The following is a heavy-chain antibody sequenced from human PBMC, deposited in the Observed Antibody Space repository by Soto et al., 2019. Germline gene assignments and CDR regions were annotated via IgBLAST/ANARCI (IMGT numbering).Heavy chain of an antibody. CDR1: GYTFTRDA. D-gene: IGHD2-2*01. V-gene: IGHV1-46*03. J-gene: IGHJ5*02. CDR3: ARVRCDRYCSSTSQNWFDP. Sequence: ASVKVSCKASGYTFTRDAMHWVLQAPGQSLEWMGRINVSGGSTRYAQKFQGRVTMTRDTSTSTVYMELSSLRSEDTAVYYCARVRCDRYCSSTSQNWFDPWGQGTLVTVSS. CDR2: INVSGGST.